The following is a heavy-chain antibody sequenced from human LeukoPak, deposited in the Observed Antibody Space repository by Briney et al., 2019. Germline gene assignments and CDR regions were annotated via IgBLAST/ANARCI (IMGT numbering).Heavy chain of an antibody. CDR2: IYSGGST. CDR1: GFTVSGNY. Sequence: GGSLRLSCAASGFTVSGNYMSWVRQAPGKGLEWVSVIYSGGSTYYADSVKGRFTISRDNSKNTLYLRMNSRRAEDTAVYYCARGGLIVGATGFDYWGQGTLVTVSS. V-gene: IGHV3-53*01. D-gene: IGHD1-26*01. J-gene: IGHJ4*02. CDR3: ARGGLIVGATGFDY.